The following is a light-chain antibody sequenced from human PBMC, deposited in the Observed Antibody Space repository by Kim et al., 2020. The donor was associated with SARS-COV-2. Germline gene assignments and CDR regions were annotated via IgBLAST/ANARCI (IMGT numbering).Light chain of an antibody. CDR2: NDN. V-gene: IGLV1-44*01. Sequence: QSVLTQPPSASGTPGQRVIISCSGSSSNIGRNVLTWYQQVPGTAPKLLIYNDNERPSGVPHRFSASKSDTSASLAISGLQSEDEADYYCAGWDDSLGVVFGGGTQLTVL. CDR1: SSNIGRNV. J-gene: IGLJ2*01. CDR3: AGWDDSLGVV.